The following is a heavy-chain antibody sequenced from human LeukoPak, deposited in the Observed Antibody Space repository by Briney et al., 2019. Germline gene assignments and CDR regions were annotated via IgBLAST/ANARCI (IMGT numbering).Heavy chain of an antibody. CDR3: AKDGYSSSWPLDYYYYYYMDV. D-gene: IGHD6-13*01. CDR1: GFTFSSYG. J-gene: IGHJ6*03. V-gene: IGHV3-30*18. CDR2: ISYDGSNK. Sequence: GRSLRLSCAASGFTFSSYGMHWVRQAPGKGLEWVAVISYDGSNKYYADSVKGRFTISRDNSKNTLYLQMNSLRAEDTAVYYCAKDGYSSSWPLDYYYYYYMDVWGKGTTVTISS.